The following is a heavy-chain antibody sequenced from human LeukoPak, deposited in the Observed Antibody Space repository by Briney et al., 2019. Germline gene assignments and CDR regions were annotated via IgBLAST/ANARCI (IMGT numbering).Heavy chain of an antibody. Sequence: GGSLRLSCAASGFTFNICTMNWVRQAPGKGLEWVSSISSSSTYVYYADSLKDRFTISRDNGKHSLYLQMNSLRAEDTAVYYCAVQRVHHGFDIWGQGTMVTVSS. J-gene: IGHJ3*02. CDR1: GFTFNICT. V-gene: IGHV3-21*01. CDR2: ISSSSTYV. D-gene: IGHD1-1*01. CDR3: AVQRVHHGFDI.